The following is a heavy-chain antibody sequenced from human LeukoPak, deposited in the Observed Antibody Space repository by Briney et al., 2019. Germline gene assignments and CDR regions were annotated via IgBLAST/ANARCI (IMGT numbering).Heavy chain of an antibody. Sequence: PGRSLRLSCAASGFTFSSYAMHWVRQAPGKGLEWVAVISYDGSNKYYADSVKGRFTISRDNSKNTLYLQMNSLRAEDTAVYYCARDLDYYDSSGYYWYWGQGTLVTVSS. CDR2: ISYDGSNK. CDR1: GFTFSSYA. V-gene: IGHV3-30-3*01. CDR3: ARDLDYYDSSGYYWY. D-gene: IGHD3-22*01. J-gene: IGHJ4*02.